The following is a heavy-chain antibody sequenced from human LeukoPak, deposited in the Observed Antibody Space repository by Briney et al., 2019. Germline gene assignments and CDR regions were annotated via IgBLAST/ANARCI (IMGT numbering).Heavy chain of an antibody. V-gene: IGHV4-34*01. CDR3: ARGSDTAAGLY. Sequence: GSLRLSCAASVITVSSNYMSWIRQPPEKGLEWIGEINHSGSTNYNPSLKSRVSISVDSSKNQFSLKVSSVTAADAAVYYCARGSDTAAGLYWGQGTLVTVSS. CDR1: VITVSSNY. D-gene: IGHD6-13*01. CDR2: INHSGST. J-gene: IGHJ4*02.